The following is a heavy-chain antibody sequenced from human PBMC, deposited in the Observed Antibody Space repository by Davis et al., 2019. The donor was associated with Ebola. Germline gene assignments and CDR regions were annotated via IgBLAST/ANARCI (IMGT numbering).Heavy chain of an antibody. CDR1: GGSISSYY. V-gene: IGHV4-59*01. J-gene: IGHJ6*02. D-gene: IGHD1-14*01. CDR2: IYYSGST. CDR3: GRYVLPPHYGMDV. Sequence: SETLSLTCTVSGGSISSYYWSWIRQPPGKGLEWIGYIYYSGSTNYNPSLKSRVTISVDTSKNQFSLKLSSVTAADTAVYYCGRYVLPPHYGMDVWGQGTTVTVSS.